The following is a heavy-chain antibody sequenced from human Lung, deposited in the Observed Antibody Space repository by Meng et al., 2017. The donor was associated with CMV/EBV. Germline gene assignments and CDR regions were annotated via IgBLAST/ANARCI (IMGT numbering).Heavy chain of an antibody. CDR3: ARGRGDNWYYYGMDV. CDR1: GFTFSAYE. CDR2: ISSSGRTT. V-gene: IGHV3-48*03. D-gene: IGHD1-1*01. J-gene: IGHJ6*02. Sequence: GESLKISCAASGFTFSAYEMNWVRQAPGKGLEWVLYISSSGRTTYYADSVKGRFTISRDNPKKSLYLQMNSLRAEDTALYYCARGRGDNWYYYGMDVWGQGTTVTVSS.